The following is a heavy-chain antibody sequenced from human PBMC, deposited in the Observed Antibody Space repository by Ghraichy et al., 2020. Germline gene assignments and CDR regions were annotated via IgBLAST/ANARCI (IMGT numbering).Heavy chain of an antibody. Sequence: SETLSLTCAVYGGSFSGYYWSWIRQPPGKGLEWIGEINHSGSTNYNPSLKSRVTISVDTSKNQFSLKLSSVTAADTAVYYCASCFIAAAGTGYFDYWGQGTLVTVSS. CDR3: ASCFIAAAGTGYFDY. D-gene: IGHD6-13*01. V-gene: IGHV4-34*01. CDR1: GGSFSGYY. J-gene: IGHJ4*02. CDR2: INHSGST.